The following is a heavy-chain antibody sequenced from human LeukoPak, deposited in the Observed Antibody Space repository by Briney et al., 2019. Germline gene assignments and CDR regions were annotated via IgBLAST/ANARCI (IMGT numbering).Heavy chain of an antibody. J-gene: IGHJ5*02. CDR3: AKGDSGSYYDNWFDH. Sequence: GSLRLSCAASGFTFDDYTMHWVRQAPGKGLEWVSLISLNGSTTYYADSVKGRFTISRDNSKNSLYLQMNSLTTEDTAFYYCAKGDSGSYYDNWFDHWGQGTLVAVSS. CDR2: ISLNGSTT. V-gene: IGHV3-43*01. D-gene: IGHD1-26*01. CDR1: GFTFDDYT.